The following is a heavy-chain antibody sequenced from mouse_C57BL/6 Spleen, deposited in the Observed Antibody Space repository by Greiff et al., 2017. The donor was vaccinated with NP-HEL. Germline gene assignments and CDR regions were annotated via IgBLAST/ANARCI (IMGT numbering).Heavy chain of an antibody. CDR2: INPNNGGT. Sequence: VQLQQSGPELVKPGASVKISCKASGYTFTDYYMNWVKQSHGKSLEWIGDINPNNGGTSYNQKFKGKATLTVDKSSSTAYMELRSLTSEDSAVYYCARGDSSGHDYWGQGTTLTVSS. V-gene: IGHV1-26*01. J-gene: IGHJ2*01. CDR1: GYTFTDYY. D-gene: IGHD3-2*02. CDR3: ARGDSSGHDY.